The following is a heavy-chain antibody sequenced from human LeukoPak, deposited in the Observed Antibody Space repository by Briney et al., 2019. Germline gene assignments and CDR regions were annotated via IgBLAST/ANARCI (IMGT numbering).Heavy chain of an antibody. J-gene: IGHJ5*02. CDR2: IYYSGST. D-gene: IGHD3-10*01. V-gene: IGHV4-34*09. CDR1: GGSFSGYY. CDR3: ARDTYYYGSGSRPENWFDP. Sequence: SETLSLTCAVDGGSFSGYYWSWIRQPPGKGLEWIGYIYYSGSTYYNPSLKSRVTISVDTSKNQFSLKLSSVTAADTAVYYCARDTYYYGSGSRPENWFDPWGQGTLVTVSS.